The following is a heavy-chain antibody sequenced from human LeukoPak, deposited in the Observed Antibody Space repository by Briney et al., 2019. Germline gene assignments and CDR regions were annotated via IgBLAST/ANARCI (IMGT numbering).Heavy chain of an antibody. V-gene: IGHV3-21*01. CDR2: ISRSSTYI. CDR1: GFIFSTYT. D-gene: IGHD5-12*01. CDR3: AKEEDSGYVGSYLDV. Sequence: GGSLRPSCAASGFIFSTYTMTWVRQAPGGALEWVSSISRSSTYIYYADSMKGRFTISRDNGKNSLYLEMNSLRVEDTAVYYCAKEEDSGYVGSYLDVWGKGTTVAVSS. J-gene: IGHJ6*04.